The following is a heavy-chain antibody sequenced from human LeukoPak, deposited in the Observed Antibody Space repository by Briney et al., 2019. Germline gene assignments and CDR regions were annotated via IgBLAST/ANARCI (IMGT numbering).Heavy chain of an antibody. CDR2: IIPIFGTA. Sequence: SVKVSCKASGGTFSSYAISWVRQAPGQGLEWMGGIIPIFGTANYAQKFQGSVTITADESTSTAYMELSSLRSEDTAVYYCARVPEGSSWYGDYWGQGTLVTVSS. CDR3: ARVPEGSSWYGDY. CDR1: GGTFSSYA. D-gene: IGHD6-13*01. J-gene: IGHJ4*02. V-gene: IGHV1-69*13.